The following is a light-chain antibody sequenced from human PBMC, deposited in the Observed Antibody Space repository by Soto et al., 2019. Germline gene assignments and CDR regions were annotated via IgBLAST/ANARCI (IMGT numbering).Light chain of an antibody. CDR3: HVWDGTGNQVV. V-gene: IGLV3-21*02. Sequence: SYELTQPPSVSVAPGQTARIPCGGDNIGTKSVHWYQQKPGQAPVMVVYDDSDRPSGIPERFSGSNSGNTATLTISRVEAGDEADYYCHVWDGTGNQVVFGGGTKLTVL. CDR1: NIGTKS. CDR2: DDS. J-gene: IGLJ2*01.